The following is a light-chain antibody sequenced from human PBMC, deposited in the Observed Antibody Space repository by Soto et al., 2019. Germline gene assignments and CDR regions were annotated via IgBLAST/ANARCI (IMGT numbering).Light chain of an antibody. V-gene: IGLV2-18*02. CDR2: DVS. Sequence: QSALTQPASVSGCPGQSVTISCTGTSSDVGSCNGGSWYQQPPGTAPKLMIYDVSNRPSGVPDRCSGSKSGNTASLTISGLQAEDEADYYCSSYTSSSTYGFGTGTKLTVL. CDR1: SSDVGSCNG. J-gene: IGLJ1*01. CDR3: SSYTSSSTYG.